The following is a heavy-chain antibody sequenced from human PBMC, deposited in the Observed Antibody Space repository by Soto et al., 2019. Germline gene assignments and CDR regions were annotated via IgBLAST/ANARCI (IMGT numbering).Heavy chain of an antibody. J-gene: IGHJ6*02. V-gene: IGHV3-48*02. D-gene: IGHD3-3*01. CDR3: ARDGFRERPPHPTTEYDFWSGYYHNYGMDV. CDR1: GFTFSSYS. CDR2: ISSSSSTI. Sequence: EVQLVESGGGLVQPGGSLRLSCAASGFTFSSYSMNWVRQAPGKGLEWVSYISSSSSTIYYADSVKGRFTISRDNAKNSLYLQMNSLRDEDTAVYYCARDGFRERPPHPTTEYDFWSGYYHNYGMDVWGQGTTVTVSS.